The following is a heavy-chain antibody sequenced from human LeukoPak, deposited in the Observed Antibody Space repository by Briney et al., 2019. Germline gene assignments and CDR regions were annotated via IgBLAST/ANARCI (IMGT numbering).Heavy chain of an antibody. CDR2: IYTSGST. D-gene: IGHD3-10*01. V-gene: IGHV4-38-2*02. CDR1: GYSISSDYY. J-gene: IGHJ4*02. Sequence: SETLSLTCTVSGYSISSDYYWGWIRQPPGKGLEWIGRIYTSGSTNYNPSLKSRVTISVDTSKNQFSLKLSSVTAADTAVYYCAREHYYYGSGSYYTLDYWGQGTLVAVSS. CDR3: AREHYYYGSGSYYTLDY.